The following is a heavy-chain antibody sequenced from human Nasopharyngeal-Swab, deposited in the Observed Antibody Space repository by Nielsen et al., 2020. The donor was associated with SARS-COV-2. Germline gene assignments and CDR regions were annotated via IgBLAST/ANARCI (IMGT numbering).Heavy chain of an antibody. CDR1: GSTFSIYS. CDR2: ISSSNNYI. CDR3: ARDVHYDILTGYYSY. Sequence: GESLKISCAASGSTFSIYSMNWVRQAPGKGLEWVSSISSSNNYIYYEDSVKGRFTISRDNTKKSLYLQMNSLRAEDTAVYYCARDVHYDILTGYYSYWGQGTLVTVSS. D-gene: IGHD3-9*01. V-gene: IGHV3-21*01. J-gene: IGHJ4*02.